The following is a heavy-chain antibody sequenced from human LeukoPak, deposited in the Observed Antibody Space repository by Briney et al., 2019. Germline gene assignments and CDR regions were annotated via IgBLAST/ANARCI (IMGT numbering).Heavy chain of an antibody. CDR3: ARDEEGLDYGDYGAGFDY. Sequence: HPGGSLRLSCAASGFTFSSYSMNWVRQAPGKGLEWVSYISSSSSTIYYADSVKGRFTISRDNAKNSLYLQMNSLRAEDTAVYYCARDEEGLDYGDYGAGFDYWGQGTLVTVSS. D-gene: IGHD4-17*01. J-gene: IGHJ4*02. V-gene: IGHV3-48*04. CDR1: GFTFSSYS. CDR2: ISSSSSTI.